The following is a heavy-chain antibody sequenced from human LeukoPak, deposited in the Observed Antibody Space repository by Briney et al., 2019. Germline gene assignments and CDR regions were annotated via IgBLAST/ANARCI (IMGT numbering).Heavy chain of an antibody. CDR3: ARGWDTAMVKVY. CDR1: GFTFSSYS. CDR2: ISSSSSYI. J-gene: IGHJ4*02. V-gene: IGHV3-21*01. D-gene: IGHD5-18*01. Sequence: GGSLRLSCAASGFTFSSYSMNWVRQAPGKGLEWVSSISSSSSYIYYADSVKGRFTISRDNAKNSLYLQMNSLRAEDTAVYCCARGWDTAMVKVYWGQGTLVTVSS.